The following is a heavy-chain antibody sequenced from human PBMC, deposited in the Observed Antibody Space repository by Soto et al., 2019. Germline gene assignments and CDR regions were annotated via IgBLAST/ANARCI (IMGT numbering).Heavy chain of an antibody. CDR2: ISGSAGSR. D-gene: IGHD5-18*01. J-gene: IGHJ4*02. V-gene: IGHV3-23*01. Sequence: EVQLLESGGGLVQTGGSLRLSCAAAGFIFRNYAMSWVRQAPGKGLEWDSAISGSAGSRYYAASVKGRFTISRDNSKNKQYLQMNSLRAEDTAVYYCATDGYTHGQPDYCSQGTLVTVSS. CDR1: GFIFRNYA. CDR3: ATDGYTHGQPDY.